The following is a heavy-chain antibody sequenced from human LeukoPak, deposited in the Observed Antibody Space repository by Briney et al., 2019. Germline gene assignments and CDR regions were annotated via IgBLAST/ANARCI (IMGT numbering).Heavy chain of an antibody. CDR2: IYYGGSA. D-gene: IGHD3-10*01. CDR1: SGSISSSSYS. J-gene: IGHJ6*03. V-gene: IGHV4-39*01. Sequence: PSETLSLTCTVSSGSISSSSYSWGWIRQPPGKGLEWIGSIYYGGSAYYNPSLKSRVTISVDTSKNQFSLKLSSVTAADTAVYYCARLGTHYYYYMDVWGKGTTVTVSS. CDR3: ARLGTHYYYYMDV.